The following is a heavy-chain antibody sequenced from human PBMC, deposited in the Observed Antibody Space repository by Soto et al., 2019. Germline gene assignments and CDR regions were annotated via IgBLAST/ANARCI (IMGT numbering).Heavy chain of an antibody. V-gene: IGHV1-18*04. Sequence: ASVKVYCKASGYTFTTYGISWVRQAPGQVLEWMGWISPYNGTTKYAEKFQGEMTMTTDTATSTAYMDLRSLRSDDTAVYYCARDGERDTGLNFYYYLHGMDAWGQGTRVTVSS. D-gene: IGHD1-1*01. CDR1: GYTFTTYG. J-gene: IGHJ6*02. CDR2: ISPYNGTT. CDR3: ARDGERDTGLNFYYYLHGMDA.